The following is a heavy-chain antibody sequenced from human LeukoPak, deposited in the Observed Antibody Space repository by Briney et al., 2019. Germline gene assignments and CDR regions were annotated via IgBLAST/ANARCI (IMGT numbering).Heavy chain of an antibody. CDR1: GGSFSSYY. J-gene: IGHJ4*02. D-gene: IGHD2-2*01. Sequence: SETLSLTCTVSGGSFSSYYWSWSRQPPGKGLEWIGYIYSSGNTNYNPSLKSRVTISVDTSKNQFSLKLSSVTAADTAVYYCARSNPFLYQRVEYFFDYWGQGTLVTVSS. CDR3: ARSNPFLYQRVEYFFDY. CDR2: IYSSGNT. V-gene: IGHV4-59*01.